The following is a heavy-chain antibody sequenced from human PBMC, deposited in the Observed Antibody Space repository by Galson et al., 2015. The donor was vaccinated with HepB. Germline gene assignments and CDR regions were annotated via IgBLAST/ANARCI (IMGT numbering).Heavy chain of an antibody. CDR3: TRAAAGRTATTTLA. V-gene: IGHV3-30-3*01. CDR2: VSFDGRNT. Sequence: SLRLSCAGSGFDFNDSSIHWVRQSPGKGLEWVAGVSFDGRNTYYADSVKGRFIISRDGSKKTVYLHMSSLRSKDTAVYYCTRAAAGRTATTTLAWGQGLLVTVSS. D-gene: IGHD4-17*01. J-gene: IGHJ5*02. CDR1: GFDFNDSS.